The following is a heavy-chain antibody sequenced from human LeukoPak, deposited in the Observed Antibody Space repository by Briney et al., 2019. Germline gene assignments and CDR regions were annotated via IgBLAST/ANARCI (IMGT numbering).Heavy chain of an antibody. CDR2: IHPNSGGT. CDR1: GYTFTGYY. V-gene: IGHV1-2*02. D-gene: IGHD1-7*01. Sequence: ASVKVSCRTSGYTFTGYYKHWVRQAPGQGLEWMGWIHPNSGGTNYAQKFQGRVTMTRDTSISTAYMELSRLRSDDTALYYCARALELGRYFQRWGQGTLVTVSS. CDR3: ARALELGRYFQR. J-gene: IGHJ1*01.